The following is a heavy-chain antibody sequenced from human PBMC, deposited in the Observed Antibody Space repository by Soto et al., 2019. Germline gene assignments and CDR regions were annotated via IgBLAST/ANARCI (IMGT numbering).Heavy chain of an antibody. J-gene: IGHJ6*02. CDR3: ARHLGGNHYYYGMDV. V-gene: IGHV1-3*01. Sequence: ASVKVSCKASGYTFTSYAMHWVRQAPGQRLEWMGWINAGNGNTKYSQKFQGRVTITRDTSASTAYMELSSLRSEDTAVYYCARHLGGNHYYYGMDVWGQGTTVPVSS. D-gene: IGHD3-16*01. CDR2: INAGNGNT. CDR1: GYTFTSYA.